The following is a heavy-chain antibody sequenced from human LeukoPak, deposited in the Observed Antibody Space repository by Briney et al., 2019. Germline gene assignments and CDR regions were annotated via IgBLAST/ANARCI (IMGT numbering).Heavy chain of an antibody. V-gene: IGHV3-66*01. CDR1: GFTVSSNY. Sequence: PGGSLRLSCAASGFTVSSNYMSWVRQAPGKGLEWISVIYSGGSTYYADSVKGRFTISRDNSKNTLYLQMNSLRAEDTAVYYCARTTYYYGSGSYSPDDVAFDIWGQGTMVTVSS. J-gene: IGHJ3*02. CDR2: IYSGGST. CDR3: ARTTYYYGSGSYSPDDVAFDI. D-gene: IGHD3-10*01.